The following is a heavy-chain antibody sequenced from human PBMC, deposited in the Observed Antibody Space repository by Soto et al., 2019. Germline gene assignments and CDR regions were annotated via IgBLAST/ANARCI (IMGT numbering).Heavy chain of an antibody. D-gene: IGHD4-17*01. CDR1: GYTFTSYD. Sequence: QVQLVQSGAEVKKPGASVKVSCKASGYTFTSYDINWVRQATGQGLEWMGWMNPNSGNTGYAQKFQGRVTMTRNTSISTAYMELSNLTSKDTAVYYCARGGDYVYYYYYMDVWGKGTTVTVSS. J-gene: IGHJ6*03. V-gene: IGHV1-8*01. CDR2: MNPNSGNT. CDR3: ARGGDYVYYYYYMDV.